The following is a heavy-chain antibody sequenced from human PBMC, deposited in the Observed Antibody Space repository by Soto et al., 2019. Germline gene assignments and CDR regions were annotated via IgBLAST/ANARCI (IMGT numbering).Heavy chain of an antibody. CDR2: ISYDGSNK. Sequence: QVQLVESGGGVVQPGRSLRLSCAASGFTFSSYAMHWVRQAPGKGLEWVAVISYDGSNKYYADSVKGRFTISRDNSKNTLYLQMNSLRAEDTAVYYCARVQEQLTYYFDYWGQGTLVTVSS. CDR3: ARVQEQLTYYFDY. V-gene: IGHV3-30-3*01. J-gene: IGHJ4*02. CDR1: GFTFSSYA. D-gene: IGHD6-6*01.